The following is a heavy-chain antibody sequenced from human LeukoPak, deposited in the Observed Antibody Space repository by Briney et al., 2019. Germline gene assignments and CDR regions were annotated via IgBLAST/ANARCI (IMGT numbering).Heavy chain of an antibody. D-gene: IGHD2-15*01. J-gene: IGHJ6*02. CDR1: GYAHTELS. Sequence: ASVKVSCKVSGYAHTELSMHWVRQAPGKWLEWMGRSDPEDGETIYAQKFQGRVTMTEDTSTDTAYMELSSLRSEDTAVYYCATRSEGGHGMDVWGQGTTVTVSS. V-gene: IGHV1-24*01. CDR2: SDPEDGET. CDR3: ATRSEGGHGMDV.